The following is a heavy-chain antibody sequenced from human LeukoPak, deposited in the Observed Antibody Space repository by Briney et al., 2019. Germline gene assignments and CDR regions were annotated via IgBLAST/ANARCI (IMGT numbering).Heavy chain of an antibody. CDR1: GFILSDHY. V-gene: IGHV4-34*01. D-gene: IGHD6-19*01. CDR2: INHSGST. J-gene: IGHJ4*02. Sequence: GSLRLSCAASGFILSDHYMDWVRQPPGKGLEWIGEINHSGSTNYNPSLKSRVTISVDTSKNQFSLKLSSVTAADTAVYYCARRLLRYSSGWSFDYWGQGTLVTVSS. CDR3: ARRLLRYSSGWSFDY.